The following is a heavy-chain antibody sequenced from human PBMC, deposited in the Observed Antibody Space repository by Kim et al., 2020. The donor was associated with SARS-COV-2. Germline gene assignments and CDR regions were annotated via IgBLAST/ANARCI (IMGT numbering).Heavy chain of an antibody. J-gene: IGHJ4*02. CDR1: GFTFSRHG. CDR2: VSYDGSNE. D-gene: IGHD1-7*01. V-gene: IGHV3-30*18. CDR3: AKEELGTFFPFFDS. Sequence: GGSLRLSCAVSGFTFSRHGMHWVRQAPGKGLEWVAVVSYDGSNEYYAESVKGRFTISRDNSKNTLYLQMNSLRPEDTAMYYCAKEELGTFFPFFDSWGQG.